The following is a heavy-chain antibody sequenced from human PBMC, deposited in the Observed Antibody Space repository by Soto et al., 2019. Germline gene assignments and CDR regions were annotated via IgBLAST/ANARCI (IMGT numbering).Heavy chain of an antibody. CDR2: IIPILGIA. CDR3: ATAYYDILTPYDY. D-gene: IGHD3-9*01. CDR1: GGTFSSYT. Sequence: SVKVSCKASGGTFSSYTISWVRQAPGQGLEWMGRIIPILGIANYAQKFQGRVTITADKSTSTAYMELSSLRSEDTAVYYCATAYYDILTPYDYWGQGTLVTVSS. J-gene: IGHJ4*02. V-gene: IGHV1-69*02.